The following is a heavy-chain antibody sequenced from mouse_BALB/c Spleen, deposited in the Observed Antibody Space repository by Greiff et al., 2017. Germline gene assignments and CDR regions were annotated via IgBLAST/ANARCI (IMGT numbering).Heavy chain of an antibody. CDR1: GYSFTGYY. D-gene: IGHD1-1*01. V-gene: IGHV1-26*01. Sequence: EVKLQQSGPELVKPGASVKISCKASGYSFTGYYMHWVKQSHVKSLEWIGRINPYNGATSYNQNFKDKASLTVDKSSSTAYMELHSLTSEDSAVYYCARITTVVATWGQGTLVTVSA. CDR2: INPYNGAT. J-gene: IGHJ3*02. CDR3: ARITTVVAT.